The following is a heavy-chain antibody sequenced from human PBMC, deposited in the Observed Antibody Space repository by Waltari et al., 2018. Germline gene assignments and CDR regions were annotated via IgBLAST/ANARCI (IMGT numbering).Heavy chain of an antibody. J-gene: IGHJ6*02. CDR1: GFTFSDYA. Sequence: TASGFTFSDYAMNWVRQAPGKGLEWVSGISGSGESTYYADSEKGRFTISRDNSRNTVYLQMNSLRVEDTAVYYCAKDVNVGIGFYAKYYHYYGMDVWGQGTTVTVSS. D-gene: IGHD1-26*01. V-gene: IGHV3-23*01. CDR2: ISGSGEST. CDR3: AKDVNVGIGFYAKYYHYYGMDV.